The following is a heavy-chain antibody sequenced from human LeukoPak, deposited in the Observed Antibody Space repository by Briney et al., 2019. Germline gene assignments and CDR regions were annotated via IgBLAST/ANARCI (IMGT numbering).Heavy chain of an antibody. D-gene: IGHD3-10*01. CDR2: VYHSGGT. CDR3: ARDNADYASGGDWFDP. Sequence: NPSETLSLTCTVSGGSISGYYWTWIRQPPGKGLEWIGYVYHSGGTSYNPSLKSRVTIAVDTSKNQFSLKLTSATAADTAVYYCARDNADYASGGDWFDPWGQGTLVIVSS. J-gene: IGHJ5*02. V-gene: IGHV4-59*01. CDR1: GGSISGYY.